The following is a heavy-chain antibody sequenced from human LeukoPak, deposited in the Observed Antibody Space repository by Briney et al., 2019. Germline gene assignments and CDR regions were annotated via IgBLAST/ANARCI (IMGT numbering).Heavy chain of an antibody. CDR1: GFTFSSYA. CDR3: AKGPYGDHPHFDY. J-gene: IGHJ4*02. D-gene: IGHD4-17*01. CDR2: IIDSGVST. Sequence: GGSLRLSCAASGFTFSSYAMSWVRQTPGKGLEWVSAIIDSGVSTYYADSVKGRFTISRDNSKNTVYLQMNSLRAEDTAVYYCAKGPYGDHPHFDYWGQGTLVTVSS. V-gene: IGHV3-23*01.